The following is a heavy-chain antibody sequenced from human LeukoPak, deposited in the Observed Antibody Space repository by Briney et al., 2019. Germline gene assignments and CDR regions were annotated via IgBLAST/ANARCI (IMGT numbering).Heavy chain of an antibody. J-gene: IGHJ4*02. V-gene: IGHV2-5*02. D-gene: IGHD1-20*01. CDR2: IYWDDDK. Sequence: SGPTLVKPPQTLTLTCTFSGFSLSTSGVGVGWIRQPPGKALEWLALIYWDDDKRYSPSLKSRLTITKDTSKNQVVLTVTNMDPVDTATYYCAHLNWNALGGYWGQGTLVTVSS. CDR1: GFSLSTSGVG. CDR3: AHLNWNALGGY.